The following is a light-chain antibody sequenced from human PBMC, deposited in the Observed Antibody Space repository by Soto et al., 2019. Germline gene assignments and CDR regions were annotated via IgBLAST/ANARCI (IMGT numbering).Light chain of an antibody. V-gene: IGKV3-15*01. CDR2: GAS. CDR3: HQYSSWPPGT. Sequence: VMTQSPSTLSVSPGESATLSCRASQSVSTNIAWYQQKPGQASRLLIYGASARAAGVPARFSGSGSGTEFTHSINSLQSEDFAVYYCHQYSSWPPGTFGGGARVEIK. J-gene: IGKJ4*01. CDR1: QSVSTN.